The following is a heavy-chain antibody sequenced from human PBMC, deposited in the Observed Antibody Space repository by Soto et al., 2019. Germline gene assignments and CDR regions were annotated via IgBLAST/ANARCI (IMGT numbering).Heavy chain of an antibody. V-gene: IGHV3-30*18. Sequence: GGSLRLSCAGSGFTFSSYEMNWVRQAPGKGLEWVAVIPYDGSHQYYADSVKGRFSISRDNSKNTLYLQMNSLRAEDTAVYYCAKLRVLEWEVQESDYWGQGTLVTVSS. CDR1: GFTFSSYE. D-gene: IGHD3-3*01. CDR3: AKLRVLEWEVQESDY. CDR2: IPYDGSHQ. J-gene: IGHJ4*02.